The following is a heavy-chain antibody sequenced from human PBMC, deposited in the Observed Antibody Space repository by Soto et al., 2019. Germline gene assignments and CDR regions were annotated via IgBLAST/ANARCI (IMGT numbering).Heavy chain of an antibody. CDR3: ARGVGFTSGSLGS. V-gene: IGHV4-39*01. J-gene: IGHJ4*02. Sequence: QLQLQESGPGLVKPSETLSLTCTVSGGSISSSSYYWGWIRQPPGKGLEWIGSIYYSGSTYYNPSLKSRVTISVDTSKNQFSLKLSSVTAADTAVYYCARGVGFTSGSLGSWGQGTLVTVSS. D-gene: IGHD5-12*01. CDR1: GGSISSSSYY. CDR2: IYYSGST.